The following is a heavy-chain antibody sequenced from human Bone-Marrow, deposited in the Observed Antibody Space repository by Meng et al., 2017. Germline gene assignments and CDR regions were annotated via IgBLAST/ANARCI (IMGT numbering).Heavy chain of an antibody. CDR2: INPNSGGT. V-gene: IGHV1-2*06. CDR3: ASLAIFGVVIRDY. CDR1: GYTFTSYG. J-gene: IGHJ4*02. D-gene: IGHD3-3*01. Sequence: QVQLGQSGAEVKKPGASVKVSCKASGYTFTSYGISWVRQAPGQGLEWMGRINPNSGGTNYAQKFQGRVTMTRDTSISTAYMELSRLRSDDTAVYYCASLAIFGVVIRDYWGQGTLVTVSS.